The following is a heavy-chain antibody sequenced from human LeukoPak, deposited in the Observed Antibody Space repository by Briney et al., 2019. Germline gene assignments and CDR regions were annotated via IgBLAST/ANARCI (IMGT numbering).Heavy chain of an antibody. CDR2: ISSSSRYI. D-gene: IGHD6-13*01. CDR3: ARHSSSWSFDY. CDR1: GFTFSSYS. V-gene: IGHV3-21*01. J-gene: IGHJ4*02. Sequence: GGSLRLSCAASGFTFSSYSMNWVRQAPGKGLEWVSSISSSSRYIYYADSVKGRFTISRDNAKNSLYLQMNSLRAEDTAVYYCARHSSSWSFDYWGQGTLVTVSS.